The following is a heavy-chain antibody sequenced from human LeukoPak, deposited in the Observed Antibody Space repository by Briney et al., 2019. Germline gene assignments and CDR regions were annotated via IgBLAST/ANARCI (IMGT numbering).Heavy chain of an antibody. D-gene: IGHD6-6*01. CDR1: GXAFSSYW. V-gene: IGHV3-7*02. Sequence: PGGSLRLSCATSGXAFSSYWMSWVRQAPGKGLEWVANIKQGGSDKYYVDSVKGRFTISRDNAKNSLYLQMFSLRAEDTAVYYCARAWDSSSDYYGLDVWGQGTTVTVSS. CDR2: IKQGGSDK. CDR3: ARAWDSSSDYYGLDV. J-gene: IGHJ6*02.